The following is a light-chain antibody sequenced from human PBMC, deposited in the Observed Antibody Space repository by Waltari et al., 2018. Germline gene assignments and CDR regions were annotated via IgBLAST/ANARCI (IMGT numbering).Light chain of an antibody. CDR1: LSLLHTNGDNY. CDR3: MKSVRTSWA. V-gene: IGKV2-28*01. CDR2: LGS. Sequence: DIVLTQSPLSLSVRPGAPASISCRSRLSLLHTNGDNYLEWYLQQPGQSPQLLLHLGSNRPSGGPDRFSSSRSGTNFTPKISRVEAEEVGGDYCMKSVRTSWAFGQGTKVEI. J-gene: IGKJ1*01.